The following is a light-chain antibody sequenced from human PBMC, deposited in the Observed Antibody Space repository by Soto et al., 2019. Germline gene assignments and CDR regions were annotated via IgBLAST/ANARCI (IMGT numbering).Light chain of an antibody. Sequence: EIWIRRSRATLSLSQGETATLSCSASQSVSSSYLAWYQQKPGQAPRLLIYGASSRATGIPDRFSGSGSGTDFTLTISRLEPEDFAVYYCQQYGSSPWTSAQRTKVDI. CDR2: GAS. CDR1: QSVSSSY. J-gene: IGKJ1*01. CDR3: QQYGSSPWT. V-gene: IGKV3-20*01.